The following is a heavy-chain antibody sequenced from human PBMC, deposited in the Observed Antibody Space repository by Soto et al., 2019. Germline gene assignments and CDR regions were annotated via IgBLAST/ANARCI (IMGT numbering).Heavy chain of an antibody. CDR1: GYTFTGYA. D-gene: IGHD6-19*01. CDR2: INAGNGNT. Sequence: ASVKVSCKASGYTFTGYAMHWVRQAPGQRLEWMGWINAGNGNTKYSQKFQGRVTITRDTSASTAYMELSSLRSEDTAVYYCARDGAVRADFDSCGQGTLFTVSS. J-gene: IGHJ4*02. CDR3: ARDGAVRADFDS. V-gene: IGHV1-3*01.